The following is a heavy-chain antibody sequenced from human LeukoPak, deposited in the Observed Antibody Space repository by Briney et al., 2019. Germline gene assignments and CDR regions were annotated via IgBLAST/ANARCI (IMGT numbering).Heavy chain of an antibody. CDR2: ISGSGGST. CDR1: GFTFSSYA. Sequence: GGSLRLSCAASGFTFSSYAMSWVRQAPGKGLEWVSAISGSGGSTYYADSVKGRFTISRDNSKNTLYLQMNSLRAEDTAVYYCARDRATGTTAYYYGMDVWGQGTTVTVSS. D-gene: IGHD1-1*01. CDR3: ARDRATGTTAYYYGMDV. V-gene: IGHV3-23*01. J-gene: IGHJ6*02.